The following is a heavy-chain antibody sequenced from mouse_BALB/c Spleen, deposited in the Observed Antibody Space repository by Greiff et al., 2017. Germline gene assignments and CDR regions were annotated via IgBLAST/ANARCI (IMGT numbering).Heavy chain of an antibody. CDR3: ARYYEEDAMDY. V-gene: IGHV1S81*02. D-gene: IGHD2-4*01. CDR1: GYTFTSYW. CDR2: INPSNGRT. J-gene: IGHJ4*01. Sequence: QVQLQQPGAELVKPGASVKLSCKASGYTFTSYWMHWVKQRPGQGLEWIGEINPSNGRTNYNEKFKSKATLTVDKSSSTAYMQLSSLTSEDSAVYYCARYYEEDAMDYWGQGTSVTVSS.